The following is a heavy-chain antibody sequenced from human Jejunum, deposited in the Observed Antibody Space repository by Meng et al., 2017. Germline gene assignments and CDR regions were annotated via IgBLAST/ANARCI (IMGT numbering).Heavy chain of an antibody. CDR2: MNPNHGDT. V-gene: IGHV1-2*06. CDR3: AKDEGTTTAFDH. Sequence: QMQLVQSGAEVKKSGASVKVSCKASGYTFTDHYIHWVRQAPGQGLEWMGRMNPNHGDTNYAQKFQGRVTMTRATSTAYMDLSSLTSDDTAVYYCAKDEGTTTAFDHWGQGTLVTVSS. D-gene: IGHD1-26*01. J-gene: IGHJ4*02. CDR1: GYTFTDHY.